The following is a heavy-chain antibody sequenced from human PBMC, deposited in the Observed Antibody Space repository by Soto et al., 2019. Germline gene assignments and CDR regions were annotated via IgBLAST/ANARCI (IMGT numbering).Heavy chain of an antibody. CDR3: VQAAGYSSSWSFDY. V-gene: IGHV6-1*01. CDR1: WDSGSSNSAS. J-gene: IGHJ4*02. Sequence: PSQTLSLTCAISWDSGSSNSASWNWIRQSPSRGLEWLGRTYYRSKWYNDYAVSVKSRITINTDTSKNQFSLKLNSVTPEATAVYYCVQAAGYSSSWSFDYWGPGTLVTVS. D-gene: IGHD6-13*01. CDR2: TYYRSKWYN.